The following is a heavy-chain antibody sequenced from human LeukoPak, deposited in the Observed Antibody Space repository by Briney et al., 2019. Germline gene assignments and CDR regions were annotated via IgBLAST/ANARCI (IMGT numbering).Heavy chain of an antibody. CDR2: IYYSGST. V-gene: IGHV4-39*07. J-gene: IGHJ4*02. D-gene: IGHD2-21*02. Sequence: SETLSLTCTVSGGSISSSSYYWGWIRQPPGKGLEWIGSIYYSGSTYYNPSLKSRVTISVDTSKNQFSLKVNSVTAADTAMYYCARDSGYCGGDCYSFDYWGQGALVTVSS. CDR3: ARDSGYCGGDCYSFDY. CDR1: GGSISSSSYY.